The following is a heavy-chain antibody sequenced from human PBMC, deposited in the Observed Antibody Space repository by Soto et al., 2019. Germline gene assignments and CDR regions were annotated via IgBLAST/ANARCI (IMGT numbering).Heavy chain of an antibody. CDR2: IRGSGGNT. J-gene: IGHJ2*01. Sequence: EVQLMDSGGGLVQPGGSLRLSCAASGFSLTTYALTWVRQAPGKGLEWVSGIRGSGGNTYYADSVKGRFTISRDNSRNTLYLQMTSLRVEDTAVYYCAKCGVYAQWYCDLWGRGTLVTVSS. CDR3: AKCGVYAQWYCDL. CDR1: GFSLTTYA. D-gene: IGHD2-8*01. V-gene: IGHV3-23*01.